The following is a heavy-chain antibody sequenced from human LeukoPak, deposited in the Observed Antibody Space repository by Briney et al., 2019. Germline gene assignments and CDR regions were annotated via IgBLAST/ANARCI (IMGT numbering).Heavy chain of an antibody. J-gene: IGHJ4*02. CDR2: ISSSSSYI. V-gene: IGHV3-21*01. Sequence: GGSLRLSCAASGFTFSSYSMNWVRQAPGKGLEWVSSISSSSSYIYYADSVKGRFTISRDNAKNSLYLQMNSLRAEDTAVYYCANGYSYGTAFDYWGQGTLVTVSS. CDR3: ANGYSYGTAFDY. CDR1: GFTFSSYS. D-gene: IGHD5-18*01.